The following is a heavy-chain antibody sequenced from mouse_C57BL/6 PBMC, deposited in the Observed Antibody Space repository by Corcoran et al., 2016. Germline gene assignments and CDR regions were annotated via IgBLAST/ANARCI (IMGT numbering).Heavy chain of an antibody. CDR2: INPYNGGT. D-gene: IGHD3-3*01. CDR3: AREGLNGPRNAWFAY. V-gene: IGHV1-19*01. CDR1: GYTFTDYY. Sequence: EVQLQQSGPVLVKPGASVKMSCKASGYTFTDYYMKWVKQSHGKSLEWIGVINPYNGGTSYNQKFKGKATLTVDKSSSTAYMALNSLTSEDSAVYYCAREGLNGPRNAWFAYWGQGTLVTVSA. J-gene: IGHJ3*01.